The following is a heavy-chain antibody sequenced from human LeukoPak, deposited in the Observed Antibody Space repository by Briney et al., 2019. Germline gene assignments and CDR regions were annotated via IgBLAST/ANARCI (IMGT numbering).Heavy chain of an antibody. V-gene: IGHV3-7*01. CDR1: GFTFSDYW. CDR2: IRQDASEK. D-gene: IGHD3-3*01. J-gene: IGHJ4*02. CDR3: ARDRDRYYADY. Sequence: PGGSLRLSCSASGFTFSDYWMTWVRQAPGKGLEWVANIRQDASEKWYVDSVRGRFTISRDNAKNSVFLQMSSLRTDDTAVYFCARDRDRYYADYWGQGTLVTVSS.